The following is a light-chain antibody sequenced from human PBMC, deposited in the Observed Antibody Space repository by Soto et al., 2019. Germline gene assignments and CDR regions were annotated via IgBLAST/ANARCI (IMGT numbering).Light chain of an antibody. CDR3: QSYDSSLSGSGG. Sequence: QSVLTQPPSVSGAPGQRVSISCTNIGARYDVHWYQQLPGTAPKLLIYDNNNRPSGVPDRFSGSRSGTSASLAITGLQAEDEADYYCQSYDSSLSGSGGFVTGTKLTVL. CDR1: NIGARYD. CDR2: DNN. J-gene: IGLJ1*01. V-gene: IGLV1-40*01.